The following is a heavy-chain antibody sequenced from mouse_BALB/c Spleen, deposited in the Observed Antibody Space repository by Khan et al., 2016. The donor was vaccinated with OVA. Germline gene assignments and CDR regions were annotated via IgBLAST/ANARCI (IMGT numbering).Heavy chain of an antibody. V-gene: IGHV1-77*01. Sequence: QVQLKQSGAELARPGASVKLSCKASGYTFTDYYINWVKQRTGQGLEWIGEISPGSGDTYYTEKFKGTATLTADKSSNTAYMQLSSLTSEAAAVYFCARRNYFGYTFAYWGQGTLVTVSA. CDR3: ARRNYFGYTFAY. D-gene: IGHD1-2*01. CDR2: ISPGSGDT. J-gene: IGHJ3*01. CDR1: GYTFTDYY.